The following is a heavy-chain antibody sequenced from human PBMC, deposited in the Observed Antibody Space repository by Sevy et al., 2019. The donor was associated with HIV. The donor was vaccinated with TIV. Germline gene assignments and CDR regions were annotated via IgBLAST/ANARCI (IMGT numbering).Heavy chain of an antibody. CDR3: ASLIPTVTGRDYYYYGMDV. D-gene: IGHD4-4*01. CDR2: ISAYNGNT. Sequence: ASVKVSCKASGYTFTSYGISWVRQAPGQGLEWMGWISAYNGNTNYAQKLQGRVTMTTDTSTSTAYMELRSLRSDDTAVYYCASLIPTVTGRDYYYYGMDVWGQGTTVTVSS. J-gene: IGHJ6*02. V-gene: IGHV1-18*01. CDR1: GYTFTSYG.